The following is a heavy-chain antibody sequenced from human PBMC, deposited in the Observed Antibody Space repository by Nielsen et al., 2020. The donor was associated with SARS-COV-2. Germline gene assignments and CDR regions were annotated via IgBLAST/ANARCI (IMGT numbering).Heavy chain of an antibody. Sequence: GESLKISCAASGFTFSSYGMHWVRQAPGKGLEWVAVIWYDGSNKYYEDSVKGRFTISRDNSKNTLYLQMNSLRAEDTAVYYCARGYYDILYAFDIWGQGTMVTVSS. V-gene: IGHV3-33*01. CDR1: GFTFSSYG. CDR2: IWYDGSNK. D-gene: IGHD3-9*01. J-gene: IGHJ3*02. CDR3: ARGYYDILYAFDI.